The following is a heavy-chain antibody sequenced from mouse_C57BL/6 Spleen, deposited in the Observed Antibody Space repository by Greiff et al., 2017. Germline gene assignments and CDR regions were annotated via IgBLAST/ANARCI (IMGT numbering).Heavy chain of an antibody. J-gene: IGHJ3*01. CDR1: GYTFTSYW. Sequence: QVQLQQPGAELVMPGASVKLSCKASGYTFTSYWMHWVKQRPGQGLEWIGEIDPSDSYTNYNQKFKGKSTLTVDKSSSTAYMQLSSLTSEDSAVYYFARYGTTGGFAYWGQGTLVTVSA. CDR3: ARYGTTGGFAY. V-gene: IGHV1-69*01. CDR2: IDPSDSYT. D-gene: IGHD1-1*01.